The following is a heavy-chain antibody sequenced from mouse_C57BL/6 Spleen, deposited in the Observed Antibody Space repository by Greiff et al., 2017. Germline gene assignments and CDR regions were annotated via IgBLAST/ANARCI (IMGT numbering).Heavy chain of an antibody. CDR1: GFTFSSYA. CDR2: ISDGGSYT. CDR3: ARDSPDYYGSSLFDY. D-gene: IGHD1-1*01. J-gene: IGHJ2*01. Sequence: EVKLMESGGGLVKPGGSLKLSCAASGFTFSSYAMSWVRQTPEKRLEWVATISDGGSYTYYPDNVKGRFTISRENAKNNLYLQMSHLKSEDTAMYYCARDSPDYYGSSLFDYGGQGTTLTVSS. V-gene: IGHV5-4*01.